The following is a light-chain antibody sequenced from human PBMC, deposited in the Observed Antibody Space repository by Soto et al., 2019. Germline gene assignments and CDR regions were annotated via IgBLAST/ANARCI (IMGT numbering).Light chain of an antibody. CDR3: QKYNSAPLGI. Sequence: DIQMTQSPSSLSASVGDRVTITCRASQGISNYLAWYQQKPGKVPKLLIYAASTLHSGVPSRFSGSGSGTDFTLTISSLQPEDVATYYCQKYNSAPLGIFGPGTKVYIK. CDR1: QGISNY. J-gene: IGKJ3*01. CDR2: AAS. V-gene: IGKV1-27*01.